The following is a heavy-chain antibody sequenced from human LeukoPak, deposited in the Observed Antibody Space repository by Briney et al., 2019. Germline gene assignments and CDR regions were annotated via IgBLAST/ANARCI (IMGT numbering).Heavy chain of an antibody. CDR2: ISGSGGST. CDR3: AKLFTGSSSWYSLGDRLMDV. J-gene: IGHJ6*02. CDR1: GFTFSSYA. Sequence: PGGSLRLSCAASGFTFSSYAMSWVRQAPGKGLEWVSAISGSGGSTYYADSVKGRFTISRDNSKNTLYLQMNSLRAEDTAVYYCAKLFTGSSSWYSLGDRLMDVWGQGTTVTVSS. D-gene: IGHD6-13*01. V-gene: IGHV3-23*01.